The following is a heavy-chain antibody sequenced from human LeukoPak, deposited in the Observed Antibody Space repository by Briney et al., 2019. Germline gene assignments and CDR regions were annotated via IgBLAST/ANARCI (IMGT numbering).Heavy chain of an antibody. Sequence: PGGSLRLSCAVSGFTVSNDYMSWVRQAPGKGLEWVSVIYGGGDTYYADSVRGRFTISRDNSKNTLYLQMNSLRAEDTAVYYCASRTDTAMVDYWGQGTLVTVSS. CDR3: ASRTDTAMVDY. CDR2: IYGGGDT. V-gene: IGHV3-53*01. D-gene: IGHD5-18*01. J-gene: IGHJ4*02. CDR1: GFTVSNDY.